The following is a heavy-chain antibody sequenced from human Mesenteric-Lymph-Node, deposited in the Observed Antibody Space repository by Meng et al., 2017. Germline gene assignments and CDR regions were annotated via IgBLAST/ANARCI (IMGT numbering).Heavy chain of an antibody. J-gene: IGHJ4*02. CDR2: VYHRGDT. D-gene: IGHD1-7*01. CDR3: GRDQGRELINH. Sequence: QVELQASGPGLVKPSGPLSLTCTVSGDSISSDIWWSWVRQPPGKGLEWIGEVYHRGDTNYNPSLKSRVDISVDKSKNQFYLSLFSVTAADTAVYYCGRDQGRELINHWGQGTLVTVSS. CDR1: GDSISSDIW. V-gene: IGHV4-4*02.